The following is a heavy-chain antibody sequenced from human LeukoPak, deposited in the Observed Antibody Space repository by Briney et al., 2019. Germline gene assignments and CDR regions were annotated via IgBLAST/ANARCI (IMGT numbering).Heavy chain of an antibody. CDR1: GFTFNNYW. Sequence: PGGSLGLSCAASGFTFNNYWMHWVRQAPGKGLVWVSGLNADGSTTPYADSVKGRFTISRDNAKNTLYLQMDSLRAEDTAVYYCASDGLAVSGAKSFDYWGQGTLVTVSS. D-gene: IGHD6-19*01. CDR3: ASDGLAVSGAKSFDY. J-gene: IGHJ4*02. V-gene: IGHV3-74*01. CDR2: LNADGSTT.